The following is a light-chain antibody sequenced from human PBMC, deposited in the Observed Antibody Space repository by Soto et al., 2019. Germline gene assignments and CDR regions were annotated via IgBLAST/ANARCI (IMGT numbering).Light chain of an antibody. CDR3: SSYTGSSPLVV. CDR2: DVS. CDR1: SSDVGTYNH. Sequence: QSALTQPPSVSGSPGQSVTISCTGTSSDVGTYNHVSWYQQAPGTAPKLMIYDVSNRPSGVPDRFSGSKSGNTASLTISGLQAEDEAEYYCSSYTGSSPLVVFGGGTKLTVL. J-gene: IGLJ2*01. V-gene: IGLV2-18*02.